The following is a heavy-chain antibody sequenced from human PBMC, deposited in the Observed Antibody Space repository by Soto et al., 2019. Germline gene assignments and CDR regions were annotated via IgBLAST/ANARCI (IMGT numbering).Heavy chain of an antibody. V-gene: IGHV3-30*18. D-gene: IGHD2-2*01. J-gene: IGHJ4*02. CDR2: ISYDGSNK. Sequence: QVQLVESGGGVVQPGRSLRLSCAASGFTFSSYGMHWVRQAPGKGLEWVAVISYDGSNKYYEDSVKGRFTISRDNSKNTRYLQMNSLRAEDTAVYYCAKGRGIVVVPAAIGHWGQGTLVTVSS. CDR1: GFTFSSYG. CDR3: AKGRGIVVVPAAIGH.